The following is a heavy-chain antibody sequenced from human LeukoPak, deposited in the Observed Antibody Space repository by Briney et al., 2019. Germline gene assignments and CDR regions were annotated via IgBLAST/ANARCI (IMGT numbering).Heavy chain of an antibody. CDR1: GDSVSSNSAV. J-gene: IGHJ4*02. D-gene: IGHD5-12*01. CDR2: TYYRSKWSN. Sequence: SQTLPLTCAISGDSVSSNSAVWNWIRQSPSRGLEWLGRTYYRSKWSNNYAVSVKSRIIINPDTSENQFSLQLNSVTPEDTAVYYCAKDPSSGTWDYFDYWGQGTLVTVSS. V-gene: IGHV6-1*01. CDR3: AKDPSSGTWDYFDY.